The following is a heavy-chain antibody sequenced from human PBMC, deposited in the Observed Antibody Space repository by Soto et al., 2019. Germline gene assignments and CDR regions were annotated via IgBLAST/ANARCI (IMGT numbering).Heavy chain of an antibody. CDR3: ARGYLPYSSSWYRRWFDP. J-gene: IGHJ5*02. Sequence: ASVKVSCTASGYTFTSYAMHWVRQAPGQRLEWMGWINAGNGNTKYSQKFQGRVTITRDTSASTAYMEPSSLRSEDTAVYYCARGYLPYSSSWYRRWFDPWGQGTLVTVSS. CDR2: INAGNGNT. D-gene: IGHD6-13*01. V-gene: IGHV1-3*01. CDR1: GYTFTSYA.